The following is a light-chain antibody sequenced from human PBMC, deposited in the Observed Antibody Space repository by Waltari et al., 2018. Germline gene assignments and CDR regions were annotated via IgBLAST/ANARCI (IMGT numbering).Light chain of an antibody. CDR1: SSDVGAWDY. CDR3: CSYTDSNNFV. Sequence: QSALTQPPSASGSPGQSVTTSCTGTSSDVGAWDYVSWYQQQPGQAPKLMIYAVTKRPSGVPDRFSGAKSCSTASLTVSGLQAEDEADYYCCSYTDSNNFVFGTGTKLTVL. V-gene: IGLV2-8*01. J-gene: IGLJ1*01. CDR2: AVT.